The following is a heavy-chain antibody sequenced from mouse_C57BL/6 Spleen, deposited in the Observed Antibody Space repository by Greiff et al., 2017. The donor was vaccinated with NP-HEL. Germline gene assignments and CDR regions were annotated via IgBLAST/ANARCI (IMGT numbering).Heavy chain of an antibody. CDR1: GYTFTSYD. D-gene: IGHD3-2*02. J-gene: IGHJ4*01. CDR3: ARGRDSSGYDYAMDY. Sequence: VQLQQSGPELVKPGASVKLSCKASGYTFTSYDINWVKQRPGQGLEWIGWIYPRDGSTKYNEKFKGKATLTVDTSSSTAYMELHSLTSEDSAVYCCARGRDSSGYDYAMDYWGQGTSVTVSS. CDR2: IYPRDGST. V-gene: IGHV1-85*01.